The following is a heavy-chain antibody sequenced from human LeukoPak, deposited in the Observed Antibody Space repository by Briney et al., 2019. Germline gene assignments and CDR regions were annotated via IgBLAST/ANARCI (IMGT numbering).Heavy chain of an antibody. CDR1: GGSISSYY. CDR2: VHYSRST. Sequence: SETLSLTCTVSGGSISSYYWSWIRQPPGKGLEWIGYVHYSRSTNYNPSLKSRVTISVDTSKNQFSLKLSSVTAADAAVYYCARTYYGSGSLYYYYYYMDVWGKGTTVTVSS. V-gene: IGHV4-59*01. J-gene: IGHJ6*03. CDR3: ARTYYGSGSLYYYYYYMDV. D-gene: IGHD3-10*01.